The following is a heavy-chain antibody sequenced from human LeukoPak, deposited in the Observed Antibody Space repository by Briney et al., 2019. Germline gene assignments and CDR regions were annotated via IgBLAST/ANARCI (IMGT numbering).Heavy chain of an antibody. J-gene: IGHJ4*02. V-gene: IGHV3-21*06. CDR1: GFTFTIYT. Sequence: GGSLRLSCVASGFTFTIYTMNWVRQAPGKGLKWVSSISSSSGFINYADSVRGRFTISRDNAKNSLYLQMNSLRAEDTAVYYCARNWRSSSSHFDYWGQGTRVTVSS. D-gene: IGHD6-6*01. CDR3: ARNWRSSSSHFDY. CDR2: ISSSSGFI.